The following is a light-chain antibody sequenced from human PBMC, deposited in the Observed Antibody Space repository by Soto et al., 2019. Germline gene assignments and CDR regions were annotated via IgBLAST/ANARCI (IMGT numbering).Light chain of an antibody. J-gene: IGKJ4*01. CDR3: HQYNNWALT. V-gene: IGKV3-15*01. CDR2: GAS. Sequence: EIVMAQSPATLSVSPGEIATISFRASKSVSSTLAWYQQKPCQSPWLLIYGASTRVTGVPARFSGSGSGPEFLHTLSSLQTEDFAVYYCHQYNNWALTFGGGTKGVL. CDR1: KSVSST.